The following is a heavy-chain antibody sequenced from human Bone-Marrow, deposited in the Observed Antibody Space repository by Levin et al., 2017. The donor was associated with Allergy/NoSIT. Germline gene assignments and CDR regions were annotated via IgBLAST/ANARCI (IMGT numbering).Heavy chain of an antibody. CDR1: GGSVRGENYY. D-gene: IGHD4-17*01. J-gene: IGHJ3*02. CDR3: ARDHGDSSDAFAI. V-gene: IGHV4-61*01. Sequence: NPSETLSLTCSVSGGSVRGENYYWSWIRQPPGKRLEWIGYISYSGSTTYSPSLESRVTISLGASENQFSLRLNSLTAADTAVYYCARDHGDSSDAFAIWGQGTMVTVSS. CDR2: ISYSGST.